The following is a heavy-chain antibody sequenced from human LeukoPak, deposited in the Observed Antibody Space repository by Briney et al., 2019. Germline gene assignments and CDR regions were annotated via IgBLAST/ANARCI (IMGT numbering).Heavy chain of an antibody. Sequence: GASVKVSCKASGYTFTGYYMHWVRQAPGQGLEWMGWINPNSGGTNYAQKFQGRVTMTRDTSISTAYMELSRLRSDDTAVYYCGREWGGYSGYDSSAFDIWGQGTMVTVSS. D-gene: IGHD5-12*01. J-gene: IGHJ3*02. CDR3: GREWGGYSGYDSSAFDI. CDR2: INPNSGGT. V-gene: IGHV1-2*02. CDR1: GYTFTGYY.